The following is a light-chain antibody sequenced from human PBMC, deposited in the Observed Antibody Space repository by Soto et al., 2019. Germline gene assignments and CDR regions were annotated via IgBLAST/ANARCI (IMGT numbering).Light chain of an antibody. Sequence: QSALTQPPSASGSPGQSVTISCTGTSSDVGGYNYVSWYQQHPGKAPKLMIYEVTKRPSGVPDRFSGSKSGNTASLTVSGLQAEDEADYFCSSFAGTIFYVFGTGTKVT. CDR1: SSDVGGYNY. V-gene: IGLV2-8*01. CDR2: EVT. J-gene: IGLJ1*01. CDR3: SSFAGTIFYV.